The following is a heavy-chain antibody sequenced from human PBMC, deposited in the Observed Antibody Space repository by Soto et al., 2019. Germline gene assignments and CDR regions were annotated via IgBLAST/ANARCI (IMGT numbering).Heavy chain of an antibody. Sequence: QLQLQESGPGLVKPSETLSLTCTVSGGSISSSSYCWAWIRQPPGKGLEWIGSIYYSGSTYYNPSLKSRVTISVDTSKKQFSLKLSSVTAADTAGYYCVRHTMVRGVVWFDPLGPGTLVTVSS. CDR2: IYYSGST. D-gene: IGHD3-10*01. CDR1: GGSISSSSYC. J-gene: IGHJ5*02. CDR3: VRHTMVRGVVWFDP. V-gene: IGHV4-39*01.